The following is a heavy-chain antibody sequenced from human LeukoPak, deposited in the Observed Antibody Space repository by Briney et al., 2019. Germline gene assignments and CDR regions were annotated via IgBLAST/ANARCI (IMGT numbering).Heavy chain of an antibody. CDR2: IYYSGST. Sequence: PSETLSLTCTVSGGSISSSSYYWGWIRQPPGKGLEWIGSIYYSGSTYYNPSLKSRVTISVGTSKNQFSLKLSSVTAADTAVYYCARDINHYASGYYNGNWFDPWGQGILVTVSS. J-gene: IGHJ5*02. CDR1: GGSISSSSYY. D-gene: IGHD3-9*01. V-gene: IGHV4-39*02. CDR3: ARDINHYASGYYNGNWFDP.